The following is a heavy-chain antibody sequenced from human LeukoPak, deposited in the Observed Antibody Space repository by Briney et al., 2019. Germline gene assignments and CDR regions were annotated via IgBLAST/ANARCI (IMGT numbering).Heavy chain of an antibody. V-gene: IGHV3-48*04. J-gene: IGHJ5*02. CDR3: AREGSTWGGDWFDP. D-gene: IGHD6-13*01. CDR2: ISSSRTSK. Sequence: GGSLRLSCVVSGFTFSNYSMNWVRQAPGKGLEWVSYISSSRTSKYYADSVKGRFTISRDNAKNSLYLQMNSLRVEDTAVYYCAREGSTWGGDWFDPWGQGTLVTVSS. CDR1: GFTFSNYS.